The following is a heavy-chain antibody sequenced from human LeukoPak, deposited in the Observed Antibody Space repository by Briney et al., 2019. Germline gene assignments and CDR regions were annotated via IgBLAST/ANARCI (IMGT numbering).Heavy chain of an antibody. D-gene: IGHD5-18*01. CDR3: AIILDVDTAMDPHFDY. Sequence: ASVKVSCKASGYTFTSYYIHWVRQAPGQGLEWMGIINPSGGSTNYAQKFQGRVTMTRDTSTSTLYMELSSLRSEDTAVYYCAIILDVDTAMDPHFDYWGQGTLVTVSS. CDR2: INPSGGST. CDR1: GYTFTSYY. J-gene: IGHJ4*02. V-gene: IGHV1-46*01.